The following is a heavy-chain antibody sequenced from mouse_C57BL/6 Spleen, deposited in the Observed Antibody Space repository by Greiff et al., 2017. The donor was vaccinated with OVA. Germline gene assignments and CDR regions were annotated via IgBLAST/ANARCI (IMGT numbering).Heavy chain of an antibody. CDR3: AGYYDGRSFYWYFDV. CDR2: IDPSDSET. V-gene: IGHV1-52*01. Sequence: QVQLQQPGAELVRPGSSVKLSCKASGYTFTSYWLHWVKQRPIQGLEWIGNIDPSDSETHYNQKFKDKATLTVDKSSSTAYMQLSSLTSEDSAVYYCAGYYDGRSFYWYFDVWGTGTTVTVSS. J-gene: IGHJ1*03. CDR1: GYTFTSYW. D-gene: IGHD1-1*01.